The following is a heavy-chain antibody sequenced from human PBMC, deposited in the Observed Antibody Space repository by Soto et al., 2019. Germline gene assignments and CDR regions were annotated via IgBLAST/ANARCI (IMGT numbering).Heavy chain of an antibody. CDR1: GFSLSTSGVG. CDR3: AHSGIALAGTPYFDY. Sequence: QITLKESGPTLVKPTQTLTLTCTFSGFSLSTSGVGVGWIRQPPGKALEWLALIYWDDDKRYSPSLKSRLTITKDTSKNQVVLTMTNMDPVDTATYYCAHSGIALAGTPYFDYWGQGTLVTVSS. D-gene: IGHD6-19*01. J-gene: IGHJ4*02. CDR2: IYWDDDK. V-gene: IGHV2-5*02.